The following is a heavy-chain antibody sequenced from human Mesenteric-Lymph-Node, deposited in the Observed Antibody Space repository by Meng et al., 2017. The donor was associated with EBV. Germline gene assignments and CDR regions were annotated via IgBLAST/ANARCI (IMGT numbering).Heavy chain of an antibody. J-gene: IGHJ4*02. V-gene: IGHV7-4-1*02. CDR1: GYTFTNYA. D-gene: IGHD1-14*01. CDR3: ARENPGDYIDY. Sequence: QVQLVQSGSELKKPGASVKVSCKASGYTFTNYAMNWVRQAPGQGLEWVGWFNTISGNPAYGQGFTGRFVFSWGTSVSTAYLQISSLKTEDTAVYYCARENPGDYIDYWGQGTLVTVSS. CDR2: FNTISGNP.